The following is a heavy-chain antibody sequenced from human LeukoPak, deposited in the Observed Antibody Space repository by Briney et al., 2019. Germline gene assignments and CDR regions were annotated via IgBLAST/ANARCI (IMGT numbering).Heavy chain of an antibody. CDR1: GFTFSNYA. V-gene: IGHV3-23*01. CDR2: ISGSGDST. Sequence: SGGSLRLSCAASGFTFSNYAMSWVRQAPGKGLEWVSIISGSGDSTYYADSVKGRFTISRDNSKVTLYLQINSLRAEDTAEYSCAKEASGSGWYVDCWGQGTLVTVSS. CDR3: AKEASGSGWYVDC. J-gene: IGHJ4*02. D-gene: IGHD6-19*01.